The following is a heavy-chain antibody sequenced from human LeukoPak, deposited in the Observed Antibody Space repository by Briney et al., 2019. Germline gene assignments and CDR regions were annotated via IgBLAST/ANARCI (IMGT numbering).Heavy chain of an antibody. CDR2: ISGSGGAT. V-gene: IGHV3-23*01. D-gene: IGHD3-10*01. J-gene: IGHJ4*02. CDR1: GFTVSSNY. Sequence: GGSLRLSCAASGFTVSSNYMSWVRQAPGKGLEWVSGISGSGGATYYADSVKGRFTVSRDDPHNTLYLQMNSVRAEDTAVYFCARGGVDHYGSGTYYLMYYFDHWGLGALVTVSS. CDR3: ARGGVDHYGSGTYYLMYYFDH.